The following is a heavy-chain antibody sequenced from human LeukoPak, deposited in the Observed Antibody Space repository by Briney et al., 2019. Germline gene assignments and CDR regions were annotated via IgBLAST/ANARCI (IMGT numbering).Heavy chain of an antibody. CDR3: AKVPASYISTVTTGYFDY. V-gene: IGHV3-23*01. CDR2: ISGSGGST. Sequence: GGSLRLSCAASGFTFSSYAMSWVRQAPGKGLEWVSAISGSGGSTYYADSVKGRFTISRDNSENTLYLQMNSLRAEDTAVYYCAKVPASYISTVTTGYFDYWGQGTLVTVSS. D-gene: IGHD4-17*01. CDR1: GFTFSSYA. J-gene: IGHJ4*02.